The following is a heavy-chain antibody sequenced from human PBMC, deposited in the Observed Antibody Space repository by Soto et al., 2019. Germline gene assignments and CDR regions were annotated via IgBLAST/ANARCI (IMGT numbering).Heavy chain of an antibody. V-gene: IGHV1-3*01. CDR1: GYTFSSYA. Sequence: QVQLVQSGAEVKKPGASVKVSCKASGYTFSSYAMHWVRQAPGQRLEWMGWTNAGNGNRKYSQKFQGRVTITRDTSPSTAYMEPSSLRAEDTAVYYCATDQGVAGAGDYWGQGNRVTVSS. CDR2: TNAGNGNR. CDR3: ATDQGVAGAGDY. J-gene: IGHJ4*02. D-gene: IGHD6-19*01.